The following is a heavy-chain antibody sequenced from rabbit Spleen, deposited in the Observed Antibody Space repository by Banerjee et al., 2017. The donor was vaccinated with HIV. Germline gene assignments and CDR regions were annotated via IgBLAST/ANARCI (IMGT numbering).Heavy chain of an antibody. CDR1: GVDFSSYYY. CDR2: IYTSSGNT. Sequence: QSLEESGGGLAKPGASLTLTCTVSGVDFSSYYYMCWVRQAPGKGLELIACIYTSSGNTWYASWAKGRFTISKTSSTTVTLQMTSLTAADTATYFCARDTGSSFSSYGMDLWGPGTLVTVS. J-gene: IGHJ6*01. V-gene: IGHV1S40*01. CDR3: ARDTGSSFSSYGMDL. D-gene: IGHD8-1*01.